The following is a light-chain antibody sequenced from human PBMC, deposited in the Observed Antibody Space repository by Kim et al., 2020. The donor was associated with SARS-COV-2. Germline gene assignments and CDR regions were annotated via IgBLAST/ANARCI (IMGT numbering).Light chain of an antibody. CDR3: QAWDSSTYV. V-gene: IGLV3-1*01. Sequence: SVSPGQTASITCSGDKLGDKYACWYQQKPGQSPVLVIYQDFKRPSGIPGRFSGSNSGNTATLTISGTQAMDEADYYCQAWDSSTYVFGTGTKVTVL. J-gene: IGLJ1*01. CDR1: KLGDKY. CDR2: QDF.